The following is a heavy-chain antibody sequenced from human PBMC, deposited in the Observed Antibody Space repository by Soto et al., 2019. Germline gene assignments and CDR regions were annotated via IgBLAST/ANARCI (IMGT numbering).Heavy chain of an antibody. CDR1: GYPFSTYW. CDR3: ARRGAVVIGATHSTHAGFAI. D-gene: IGHD2-15*01. Sequence: EVQLVQSGAEVRRPGESLKISCQASGYPFSTYWIGWVRQMPRKGLEWLGIIYPDDSDTRYSPSFQGQVTMSVDKSTXTXDXXGSSLRASDTALYYCARRGAVVIGATHSTHAGFAIWGQGAMVTVSS. CDR2: IYPDDSDT. V-gene: IGHV5-51*03. J-gene: IGHJ3*02.